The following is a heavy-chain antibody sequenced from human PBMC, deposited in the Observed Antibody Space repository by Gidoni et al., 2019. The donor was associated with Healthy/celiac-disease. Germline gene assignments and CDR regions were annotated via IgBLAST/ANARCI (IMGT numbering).Heavy chain of an antibody. CDR2: IYYSGST. J-gene: IGHJ4*02. CDR3: ARGVVLRFLEWLPIFDGFDY. V-gene: IGHV4-59*01. Sequence: QVQLQESGPGLVKPSETLSLTCTVSGGSISSYHWSWIRQPPGKGLEWIGYIYYSGSTNYNPSLKSRVTISVDTSKNQFSLKLSSVTAADTAVYYCARGVVLRFLEWLPIFDGFDYWGQGTLVTVSS. CDR1: GGSISSYH. D-gene: IGHD3-3*01.